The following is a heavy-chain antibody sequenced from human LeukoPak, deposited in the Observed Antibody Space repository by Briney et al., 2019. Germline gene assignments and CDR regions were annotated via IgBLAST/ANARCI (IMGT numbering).Heavy chain of an antibody. CDR1: GGSISSYY. V-gene: IGHV4-4*09. D-gene: IGHD6-13*01. J-gene: IGHJ5*02. Sequence: SETLSLTCTVSGGSISSYYWSWIRQPPGKGLEWIGYIYTSGSTNYNPSLKSRVTISVDTSKNQFSLKLSSVTAADTAVYYCARRGRAAGKGWFDPWGQGTLVTVSS. CDR2: IYTSGST. CDR3: ARRGRAAGKGWFDP.